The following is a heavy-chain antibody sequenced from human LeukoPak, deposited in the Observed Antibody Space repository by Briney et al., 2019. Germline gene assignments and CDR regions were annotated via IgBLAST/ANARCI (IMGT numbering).Heavy chain of an antibody. CDR1: GFTFSNAW. D-gene: IGHD3-3*01. Sequence: GGSLRLSCAASGFTFSNAWMNWVRQAPGKGLEWVSAVSGNGAGTFYTDSVKGRFTISRDNSRHTLYLQMDSLRAEDTAVYYCAKVWADYDFWSAYYWYFDLWGRGTLVTVSS. V-gene: IGHV3-23*01. CDR2: VSGNGAGT. CDR3: AKVWADYDFWSAYYWYFDL. J-gene: IGHJ2*01.